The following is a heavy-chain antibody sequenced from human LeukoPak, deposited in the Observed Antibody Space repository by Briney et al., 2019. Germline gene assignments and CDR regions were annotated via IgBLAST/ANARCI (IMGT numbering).Heavy chain of an antibody. J-gene: IGHJ4*02. CDR1: GFTFSSYS. CDR2: ISSSSSTI. V-gene: IGHV3-48*04. CDR3: AKEVYDSSGFIDF. D-gene: IGHD3-22*01. Sequence: GGSLRLSCAASGFTFSSYSMNWVRQAPRKGLEWVSYISSSSSTIYYADSVKGRFTISRDNAKNSLYLQMNSLRVEDTAIYYCAKEVYDSSGFIDFWGQGTLVTVSS.